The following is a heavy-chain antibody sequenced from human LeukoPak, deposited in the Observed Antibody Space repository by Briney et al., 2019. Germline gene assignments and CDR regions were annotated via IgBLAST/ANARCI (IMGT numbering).Heavy chain of an antibody. V-gene: IGHV3-48*03. CDR2: ISTTGMTP. J-gene: IGHJ4*02. Sequence: PGGSLRLSCVASGFDFSKYEMNWVRQAPGKGLEWIAYISTTGMTPFYAGSVKGRFTISRDNAKNSLHLQMKSLRGEDTAVYFCAKPDGSSYSLDYWGQGTLVTVSS. CDR1: GFDFSKYE. D-gene: IGHD2-2*01. CDR3: AKPDGSSYSLDY.